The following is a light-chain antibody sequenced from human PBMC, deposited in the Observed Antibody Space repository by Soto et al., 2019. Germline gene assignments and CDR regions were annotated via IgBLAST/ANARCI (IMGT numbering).Light chain of an antibody. CDR1: QSIRSL. CDR3: QQYQTYST. Sequence: DIQMTPSPSTLSASVGDRVTITCRASQSIRSLLAWYQQNPGKAPKVLIYDASSLGSGVPSRFSGSGSGTEFTLTISSLQPDDFATYFCQQYQTYSTFGQGTRLEIK. V-gene: IGKV1-5*01. J-gene: IGKJ5*01. CDR2: DAS.